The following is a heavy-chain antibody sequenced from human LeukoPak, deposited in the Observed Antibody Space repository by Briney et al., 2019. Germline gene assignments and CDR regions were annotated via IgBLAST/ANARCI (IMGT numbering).Heavy chain of an antibody. Sequence: ASVTVSCKASGYTFTSYDINWVRQATGQGLEWMGWMNPNSGNTGYAQKFQGRVTITRNTSISTAYMELSSLRSEDTAVYYCARVVWYGDYDYWGQGTLVTVSS. CDR2: MNPNSGNT. CDR1: GYTFTSYD. V-gene: IGHV1-8*03. CDR3: ARVVWYGDYDY. J-gene: IGHJ4*02. D-gene: IGHD4-17*01.